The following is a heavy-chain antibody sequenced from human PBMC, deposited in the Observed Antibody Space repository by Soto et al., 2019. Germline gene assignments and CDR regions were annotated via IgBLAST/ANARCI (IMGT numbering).Heavy chain of an antibody. J-gene: IGHJ3*02. D-gene: IGHD1-26*01. V-gene: IGHV1-69*13. CDR3: ARVLWVDDAFDI. CDR1: GGTFSSYA. Sequence: SVKVSCKASGGTFSSYAISWVRQAPGQGLEWMGGIIPIFGTANYAQKFQGRVTMTADESTSTAYMELRSLRSDDTAVYYCARVLWVDDAFDIWGQGTMVTVSS. CDR2: IIPIFGTA.